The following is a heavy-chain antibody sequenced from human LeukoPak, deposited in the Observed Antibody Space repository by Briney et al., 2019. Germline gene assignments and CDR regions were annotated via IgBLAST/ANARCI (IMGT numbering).Heavy chain of an antibody. J-gene: IGHJ4*02. CDR3: ARGLGWELPAPFDY. CDR1: GGTFSSYA. D-gene: IGHD1-26*01. Sequence: ASVKVSCKASGGTFSSYAISWVRQAPGQGLEWMGWINPNSGGTNYAQKFQGRVTMTRDTSISTAYMELSRLRSDDTAVYYCARGLGWELPAPFDYWGQGTLVTVSS. V-gene: IGHV1-2*02. CDR2: INPNSGGT.